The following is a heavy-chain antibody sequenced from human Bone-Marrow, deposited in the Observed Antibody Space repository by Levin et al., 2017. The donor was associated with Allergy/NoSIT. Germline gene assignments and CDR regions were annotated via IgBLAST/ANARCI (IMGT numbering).Heavy chain of an antibody. J-gene: IGHJ4*02. CDR1: GFRFNDYA. CDR2: ISYDGINN. Sequence: GGSLRLSCEASGFRFNDYAMHWVRQAPGKGLEWLALISYDGINNDYGDSVKGRFTISRDNSKNTLYLQFDNLRPEDTAVYYCARGEGTHDYNLDYWGQGTLVTVSS. D-gene: IGHD5-12*01. CDR3: ARGEGTHDYNLDY. V-gene: IGHV3-30*04.